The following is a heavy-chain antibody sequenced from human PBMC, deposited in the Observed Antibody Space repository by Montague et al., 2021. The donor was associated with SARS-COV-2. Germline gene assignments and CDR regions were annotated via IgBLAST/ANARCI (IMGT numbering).Heavy chain of an antibody. V-gene: IGHV4-39*01. J-gene: IGHJ4*02. D-gene: IGHD1-1*01. CDR3: TRHVHMTWPEPSPGFDY. CDR2: VHYSRRP. Sequence: SETLSLTCTVSGDSISSSSYNWSWIRQPPGKGLEWIGSVHYSRRPYYNPSLKSRVTIYVDTSKNQLSLKLSSVTAADTAVYYCTRHVHMTWPEPSPGFDYWGQGTLVTVSS. CDR1: GDSISSSSYN.